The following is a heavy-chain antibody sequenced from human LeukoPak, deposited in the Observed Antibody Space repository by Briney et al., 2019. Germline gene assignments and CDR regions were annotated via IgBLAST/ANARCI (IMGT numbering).Heavy chain of an antibody. J-gene: IGHJ6*03. CDR1: GFTFSSYA. Sequence: GGSLRLSCAASGFTFSSYAMSWVRQAPGKGLEWVSAISGNGGSTYYADSVEGRFTISRDTRDNSKNTLYLQMNSLRAEDTAVYYCAKPYCTGTSCYNYYYMDVWGKGTTVTVSS. CDR3: AKPYCTGTSCYNYYYMDV. D-gene: IGHD2-2*02. V-gene: IGHV3-23*01. CDR2: ISGNGGST.